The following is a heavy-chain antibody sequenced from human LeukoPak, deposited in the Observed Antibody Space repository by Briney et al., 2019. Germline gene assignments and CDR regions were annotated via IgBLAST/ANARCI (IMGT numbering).Heavy chain of an antibody. CDR3: ARDPGIGGSGSYCKYYFDY. D-gene: IGHD3-10*01. V-gene: IGHV3-11*06. CDR2: ISSSSSYT. J-gene: IGHJ4*02. CDR1: GFTFSDYY. Sequence: GGSLRLSCAASGFTFSDYYMSWIRQAPGKGLEWVSYISSSSSYTNYADSVKGRFTISRDNAKNSLYLQMNSLRAEDTAVYYCARDPGIGGSGSYCKYYFDYWGQGTLVTVSS.